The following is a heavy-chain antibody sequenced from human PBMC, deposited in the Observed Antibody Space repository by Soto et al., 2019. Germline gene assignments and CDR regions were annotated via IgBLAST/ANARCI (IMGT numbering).Heavy chain of an antibody. J-gene: IGHJ4*02. CDR2: IYHSGST. CDR3: ARSGYDGIDY. D-gene: IGHD5-12*01. CDR1: GGSISSGGYS. V-gene: IGHV4-30-2*01. Sequence: SETLSLTCAVSGGSISSGGYSWSWIRQPPGKGLEWIGYIYHSGSTYYNPSLKSRVTISVDRSKNQFSLKLSSVTAADTAVYYCARSGYDGIDYWGQGTLVTVSS.